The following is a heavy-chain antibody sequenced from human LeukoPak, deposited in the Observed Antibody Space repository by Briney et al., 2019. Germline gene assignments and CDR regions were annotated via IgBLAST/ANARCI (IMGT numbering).Heavy chain of an antibody. CDR2: IYYSGDT. D-gene: IGHD3-22*01. V-gene: IGHV4-39*01. CDR3: AGYYDGSGFYQPFDY. CDR1: GGSFSSSSFY. J-gene: IGHJ4*02. Sequence: SETLSLTCTFSGGSFSSSSFYWGWIRQPPGKGLEWIGSIYYSGDTYYNPSLKSRLTISVDTSENQFSLKLSSVPAADTAVYYCAGYYDGSGFYQPFDYWGQGTLVTVSS.